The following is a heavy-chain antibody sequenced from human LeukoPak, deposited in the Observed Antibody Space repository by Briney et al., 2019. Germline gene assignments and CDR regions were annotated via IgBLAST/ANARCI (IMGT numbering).Heavy chain of an antibody. CDR2: INPNSGGT. CDR1: GYTFTGYY. J-gene: IGHJ4*02. D-gene: IGHD4-17*01. CDR3: ARDPSTVTNPLFDY. Sequence: ASVTVSCKASGYTFTGYYMHWVRQAPGQGLEWMGWINPNSGGTNYAQKFQGRVTMTRDTSISTAYMELSRLRSDDTAVYYCARDPSTVTNPLFDYWGQGTLVTVSS. V-gene: IGHV1-2*02.